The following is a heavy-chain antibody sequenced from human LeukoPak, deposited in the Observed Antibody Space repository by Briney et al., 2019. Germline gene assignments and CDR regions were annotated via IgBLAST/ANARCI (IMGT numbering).Heavy chain of an antibody. CDR3: ARRAGDSSGYYPNWFDP. Sequence: SSETLSLTCTVSGGSISSYYWSWIRQPAGKGLEWIGRIYTSGSTNYNPSLKSRVTMSVDTSKNQFSLKLSSVTAADTAVYYCARRAGDSSGYYPNWFDPWGQGTLVTVSS. CDR1: GGSISSYY. D-gene: IGHD3-22*01. J-gene: IGHJ5*02. V-gene: IGHV4-4*07. CDR2: IYTSGST.